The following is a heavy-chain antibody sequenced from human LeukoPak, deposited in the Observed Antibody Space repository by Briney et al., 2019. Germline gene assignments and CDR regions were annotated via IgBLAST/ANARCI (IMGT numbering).Heavy chain of an antibody. V-gene: IGHV1-46*01. J-gene: IGHJ3*02. CDR2: INPSGGST. CDR1: GYTFTSYY. Sequence: ASVKVSCKASGYTFTSYYMHWVRQAPGQGLEWMGIINPSGGSTSYAQRFQGRVTMTRDTSTSTVYMELSSLRSEDTAVYYCARFEYGGNKVDIWGQGTMVTVSS. CDR3: ARFEYGGNKVDI. D-gene: IGHD4-23*01.